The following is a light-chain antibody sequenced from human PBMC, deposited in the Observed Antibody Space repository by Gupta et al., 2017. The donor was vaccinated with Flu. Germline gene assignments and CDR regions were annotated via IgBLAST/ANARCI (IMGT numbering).Light chain of an antibody. CDR1: QSVSSN. CDR2: GAS. V-gene: IGKV3-15*01. J-gene: IGKJ1*01. Sequence: EIVMTQSPAILSVSPGERATLSCRASQSVSSNLAWYQLKPGQAPRLLIYGASTRATGIPARCSGSGSGTEFTLTISSLQSEDFAVYYCLQYNNWPRTFGQGTKVEIK. CDR3: LQYNNWPRT.